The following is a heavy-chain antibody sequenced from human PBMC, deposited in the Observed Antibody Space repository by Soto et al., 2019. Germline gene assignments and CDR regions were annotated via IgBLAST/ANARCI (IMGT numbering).Heavy chain of an antibody. V-gene: IGHV3-15*05. CDR2: IKAKSDGGTT. Sequence: PAGSLRLSCAASGLTFSKAWMSWVRQAPGKGLEWVGRIKAKSDGGTTDYAAPLKGRFTISRDDSKNTLYLQMSSLKIEDTAVYFCTTPNISDYYWGQGALVTVSS. D-gene: IGHD3-22*01. J-gene: IGHJ4*02. CDR3: TTPNISDYY. CDR1: GLTFSKAW.